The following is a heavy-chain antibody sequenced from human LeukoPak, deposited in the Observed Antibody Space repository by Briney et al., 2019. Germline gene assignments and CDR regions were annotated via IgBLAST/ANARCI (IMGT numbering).Heavy chain of an antibody. Sequence: SETLSLTCTVSGDSISSGGHYWSWIRQPPGKGLEWIGYIYYSGSTNYNPSLKSRVTISVDTSKNQFSLKLSSVTAADTAVYYCAREAVAGTTHFDYWGQGTLVTVSS. J-gene: IGHJ4*02. CDR1: GDSISSGGHY. CDR3: AREAVAGTTHFDY. V-gene: IGHV4-61*08. D-gene: IGHD6-19*01. CDR2: IYYSGST.